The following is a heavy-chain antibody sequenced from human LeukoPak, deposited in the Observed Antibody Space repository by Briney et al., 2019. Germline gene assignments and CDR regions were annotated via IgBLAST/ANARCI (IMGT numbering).Heavy chain of an antibody. CDR3: TRYSGSYPFDY. Sequence: GGSLRLSCTASGFTFGDYAMNWVRQAPGKGLEWVGFIRSKAYGGTMEYAASVKGRLTVSRDDSKSIAYLQMASLKTEDTAVYYCTRYSGSYPFDYWGQGTLVTVSS. D-gene: IGHD1-26*01. J-gene: IGHJ4*02. V-gene: IGHV3-49*04. CDR2: IRSKAYGGTM. CDR1: GFTFGDYA.